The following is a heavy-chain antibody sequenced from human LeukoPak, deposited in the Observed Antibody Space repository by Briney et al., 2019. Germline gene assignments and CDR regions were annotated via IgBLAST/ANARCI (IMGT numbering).Heavy chain of an antibody. Sequence: SETLSLTCTVSGGSISSYYWSWIRQPPGKGLEWIGYIYYSGSTNYNPSLKSRVTISVDTPKNQFSLKLSSVTAADTAVYYCARHSYCSSTSCYFPYYYYGMDVWGQGTTVTVSS. V-gene: IGHV4-59*08. CDR2: IYYSGST. D-gene: IGHD2-2*01. CDR3: ARHSYCSSTSCYFPYYYYGMDV. J-gene: IGHJ6*02. CDR1: GGSISSYY.